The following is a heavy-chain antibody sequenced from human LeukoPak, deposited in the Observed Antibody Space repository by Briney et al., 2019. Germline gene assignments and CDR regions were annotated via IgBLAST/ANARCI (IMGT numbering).Heavy chain of an antibody. Sequence: PGGSLRLSCAASGFPFSSYSMTWVRQAPGKGVEWVANIKPDGTTKFYVDSVKGRFTISRDNALNSLYLQMNSLRAEDTAVYYCASTGLGIVVVPAAMGYWGQGALVTVSS. CDR2: IKPDGTTK. CDR1: GFPFSSYS. J-gene: IGHJ4*02. D-gene: IGHD2-2*03. V-gene: IGHV3-7*01. CDR3: ASTGLGIVVVPAAMGY.